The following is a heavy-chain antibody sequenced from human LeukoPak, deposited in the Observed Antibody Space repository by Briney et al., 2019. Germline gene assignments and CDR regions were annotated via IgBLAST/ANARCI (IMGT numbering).Heavy chain of an antibody. CDR3: ARLYYDLWSGYYTHFDY. J-gene: IGHJ4*02. CDR2: IYYSGST. CDR1: GGSISSYY. V-gene: IGHV4-59*01. Sequence: PSETLSLTCTVSGGSISSYYWSWIRQPPGKGLEWIGYIYYSGSTNYNPSLKSRVTISVDTSKNQFSLKLSSVTAADTAVYYCARLYYDLWSGYYTHFDYWGQGTLVTVSS. D-gene: IGHD3-3*01.